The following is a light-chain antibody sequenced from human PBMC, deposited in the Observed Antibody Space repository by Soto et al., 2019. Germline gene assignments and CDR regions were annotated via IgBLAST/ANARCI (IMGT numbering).Light chain of an antibody. V-gene: IGKV3-20*01. CDR1: QSVRSSL. J-gene: IGKJ2*01. Sequence: EIVLTQSPGTLSLSPGERATLSCRASQSVRSSLLARYHQKPGQAPRLLMYGESNRATGLPDRFRGSGSGTDFTLAISRLEPEDFGVYYCQQYESSPGTFGQGTKLEL. CDR3: QQYESSPGT. CDR2: GES.